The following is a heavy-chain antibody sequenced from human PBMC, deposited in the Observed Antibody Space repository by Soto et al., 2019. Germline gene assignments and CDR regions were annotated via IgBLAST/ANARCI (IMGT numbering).Heavy chain of an antibody. CDR2: IYYSGST. D-gene: IGHD5-12*01. Sequence: QLQLQESGPGLVKPSETLSLTCTVSGGSISSSSYYWGWIRQPPGKGLEWIGSIYYSGSTYYNPSLKSRVTISVDTSKNQFSLKLSSVTAADTAVYYCARQMATIPNAFDIWGQGTMVTVSS. J-gene: IGHJ3*02. CDR1: GGSISSSSYY. V-gene: IGHV4-39*01. CDR3: ARQMATIPNAFDI.